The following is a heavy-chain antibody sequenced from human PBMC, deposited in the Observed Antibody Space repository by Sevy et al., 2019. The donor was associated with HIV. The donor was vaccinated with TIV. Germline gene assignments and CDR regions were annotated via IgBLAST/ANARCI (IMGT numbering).Heavy chain of an antibody. CDR2: ISSNGGAT. V-gene: IGHV3-64D*06. Sequence: GGSLSLSCSASGFTFSSYAMHWVRQAPGKGLEYVSAISSNGGATYYADSVKGGFTISRDNSKNTLYLQMSSLRAEDTAVYYCVKGKRVPYYYYMDVWGKGTTVTV. D-gene: IGHD3-10*01. J-gene: IGHJ6*03. CDR1: GFTFSSYA. CDR3: VKGKRVPYYYYMDV.